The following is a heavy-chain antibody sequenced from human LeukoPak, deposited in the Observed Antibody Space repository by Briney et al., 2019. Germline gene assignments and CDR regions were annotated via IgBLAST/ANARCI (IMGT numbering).Heavy chain of an antibody. D-gene: IGHD1-1*01. CDR1: GFTFSSYS. Sequence: GGSLRLSCAASGFTFSSYSMNWVRQAPGKGLEWVSSISSSSSYIYYADSVKGRFTISRDNAKNSLYLQMNSLRAEDTAVYYCAKDPTEPYGMDVWGQGTTVTVSS. J-gene: IGHJ6*02. V-gene: IGHV3-21*04. CDR3: AKDPTEPYGMDV. CDR2: ISSSSSYI.